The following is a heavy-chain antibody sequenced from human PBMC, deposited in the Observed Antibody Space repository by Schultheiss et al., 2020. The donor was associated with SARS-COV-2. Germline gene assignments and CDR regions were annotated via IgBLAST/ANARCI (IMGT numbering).Heavy chain of an antibody. Sequence: GESLKISCATSGFTFTAYGIHWVRQAPGKGLEWVAVIWHDGSNKYYADSVKGRFTISRDNAKNTLYLQMNSLRAEDTAVYYCARSQFAAADYTTYYYYAMDVWGQGTTVTVSS. D-gene: IGHD6-13*01. CDR3: ARSQFAAADYTTYYYYAMDV. CDR2: IWHDGSNK. J-gene: IGHJ6*02. V-gene: IGHV3-33*03. CDR1: GFTFTAYG.